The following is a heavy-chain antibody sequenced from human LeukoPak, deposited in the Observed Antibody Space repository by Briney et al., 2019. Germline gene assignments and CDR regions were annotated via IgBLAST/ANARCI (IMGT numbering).Heavy chain of an antibody. CDR1: GYTFRGYA. D-gene: IGHD1-26*01. CDR3: ARGYGRGSPFDY. J-gene: IGHJ4*02. Sequence: GGSLRLSCATSGYTFRGYAVGWFRQPPGKGLEWVGFIRGKGYDGTTEYAASVEGRVSLSRDDSKNIAYLQLNSLKIDDTGIYYCARGYGRGSPFDYWGQGTLVTVSS. CDR2: IRGKGYDGTT. V-gene: IGHV3-49*03.